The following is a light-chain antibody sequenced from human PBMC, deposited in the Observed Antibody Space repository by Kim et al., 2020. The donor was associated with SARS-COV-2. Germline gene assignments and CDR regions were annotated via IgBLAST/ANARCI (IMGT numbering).Light chain of an antibody. CDR1: SRDVGGYDH. V-gene: IGLV2-14*03. CDR3: SSYTATTTLV. CDR2: DVS. J-gene: IGLJ2*01. Sequence: GQSITTASTETSRDVGGYDHVSWYQQYPGKAPKLMIYDVSHRPSGVSNRCSGSKSGKTASLTISGLQAEDEADYYCSSYTATTTLVFGGGTQLTVL.